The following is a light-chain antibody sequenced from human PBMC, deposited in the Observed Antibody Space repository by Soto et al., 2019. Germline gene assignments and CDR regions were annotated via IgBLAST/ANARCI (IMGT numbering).Light chain of an antibody. CDR2: SNS. CDR3: AAWDDRLNAVV. J-gene: IGLJ2*01. V-gene: IGLV1-44*01. Sequence: QSVLTQPPSASGTPGQGVILSCSGSSSNIGMNTVDWYQQLPGTAPKLLIYSNSQRPSGVPDRFSGSKSGTSASLDISSLQSEDEADYYCAAWDDRLNAVVFGGGTKLTVL. CDR1: SSNIGMNT.